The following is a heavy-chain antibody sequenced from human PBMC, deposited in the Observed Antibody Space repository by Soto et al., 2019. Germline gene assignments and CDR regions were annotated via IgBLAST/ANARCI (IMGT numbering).Heavy chain of an antibody. CDR1: GYTFASYA. J-gene: IGHJ6*02. CDR2: INAGNGDT. V-gene: IGHV1-3*01. Sequence: QVQLVQSGAEVKKPGASVKVSCKASGYTFASYAMHWVRQAPGQRLEWMGWINAGNGDTKYSQKLQGRVTITRDTSASTAYMELSSLRSEDTAVYYCGRVHLDGFNPYYYGMDVWGQGTTVTVSS. CDR3: GRVHLDGFNPYYYGMDV.